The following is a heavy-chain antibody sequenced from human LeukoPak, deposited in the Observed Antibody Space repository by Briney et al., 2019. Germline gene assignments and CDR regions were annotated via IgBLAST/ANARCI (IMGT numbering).Heavy chain of an antibody. Sequence: GGSLRLSCAASGFTFYSYAMSWVRQAPGKGLEWVANIKQDGSEKYYVDSVKGRFTISRDNAKNSLYLQMNSLRAEDTAVYYCARVWSGSYRTAHNFDYWGQGTLVTVSS. CDR2: IKQDGSEK. CDR1: GFTFYSYA. V-gene: IGHV3-7*01. CDR3: ARVWSGSYRTAHNFDY. J-gene: IGHJ4*02. D-gene: IGHD1-26*01.